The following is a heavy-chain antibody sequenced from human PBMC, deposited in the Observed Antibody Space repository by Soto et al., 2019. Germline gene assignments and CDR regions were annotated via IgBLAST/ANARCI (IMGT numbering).Heavy chain of an antibody. D-gene: IGHD2-15*01. CDR2: INPDNGNT. CDR3: ARGIATGQLDP. J-gene: IGHJ5*02. Sequence: ASLKVSCKASGYTFARYTMNWVRQAPGQRLEWMGWINPDNGNTKSSQKFQDRVIITRDTSASTAYMDLSSLTSEDTAVYYCARGIATGQLDPWGQGTLVTVSS. V-gene: IGHV1-3*01. CDR1: GYTFARYT.